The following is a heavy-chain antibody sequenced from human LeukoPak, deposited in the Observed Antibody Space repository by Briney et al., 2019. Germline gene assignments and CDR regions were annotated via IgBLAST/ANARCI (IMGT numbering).Heavy chain of an antibody. CDR3: ARQPSYYYDSSGYYSVYYFDY. Sequence: ASETLSLTCTVSGGSISSSSYYWGWIRQPPGKGLEWIGSIYYSGSTYYNPSLKSRVTISVDTSKNQFSLKLSSVTAADTAVYYCARQPSYYYDSSGYYSVYYFDYWGQGTLVTVSS. D-gene: IGHD3-22*01. CDR1: GGSISSSSYY. J-gene: IGHJ4*02. V-gene: IGHV4-39*01. CDR2: IYYSGST.